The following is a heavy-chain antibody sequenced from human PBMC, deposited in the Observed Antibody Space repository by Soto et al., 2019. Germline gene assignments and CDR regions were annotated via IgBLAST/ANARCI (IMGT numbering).Heavy chain of an antibody. J-gene: IGHJ4*02. CDR1: GYTFPSYH. V-gene: IGHV1-8*01. D-gene: IGHD4-17*01. CDR2: MHPYSGNT. Sequence: QVQLVQSGAEVKKPGASVKVSCKASGYTFPSYHISWVRQATGQGLEWMGWMHPYSGNTAYAQKFQGRLTMTTNSSISTAYMELSSPTSEDTAVYYCAREQDYGDYGDYWGQGTLVTVSS. CDR3: AREQDYGDYGDY.